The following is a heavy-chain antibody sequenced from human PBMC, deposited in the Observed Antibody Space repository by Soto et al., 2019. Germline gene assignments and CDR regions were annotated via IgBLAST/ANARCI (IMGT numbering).Heavy chain of an antibody. V-gene: IGHV6-1*01. CDR3: ATLPERWLQFSWAFYI. CDR2: TYYRSKWYN. CDR1: GATISSNSHA. Sequence: QPSSLTCAISGATISSNSHAWNWIRQSPSRGLEWLGRTYYRSKWYNDYAVSVKSRITINPDTSKNQFSLQLNSVTPEDTAVYYCATLPERWLQFSWAFYIWGQGTMVTVSS. D-gene: IGHD5-12*01. J-gene: IGHJ3*02.